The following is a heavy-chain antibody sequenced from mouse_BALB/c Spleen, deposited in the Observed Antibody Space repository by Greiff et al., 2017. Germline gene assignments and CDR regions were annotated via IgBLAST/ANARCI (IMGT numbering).Heavy chain of an antibody. Sequence: VQLQQSGAELVRSGASVKLSCTASGFTFKDYYMHWVKQRPEQGLEWIGWIDPENGDTEYAPKLQGKATMTADTSSNTAYLQLSSLTSEDTAVYYCKIDDGSSYWYFDVWGAGTTVTVSS. J-gene: IGHJ1*01. V-gene: IGHV14-4*02. CDR2: IDPENGDT. D-gene: IGHD1-1*01. CDR3: KIDDGSSYWYFDV. CDR1: GFTFKDYY.